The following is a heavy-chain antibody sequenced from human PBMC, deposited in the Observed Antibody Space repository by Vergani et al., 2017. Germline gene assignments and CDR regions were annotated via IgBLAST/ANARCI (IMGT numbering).Heavy chain of an antibody. V-gene: IGHV4-39*01. Sequence: QVQLQESGPGLVKPSETLSLTCTVSGGSISSSSYYWGWIRQPPGKGLEWIGSIYYSGSTYYNPSLKSRVTISVDTSKNQFSLKLSSVTAADTAVYYCARRHADFWSGYNWLDPWGQGTLVTVSS. J-gene: IGHJ5*02. D-gene: IGHD3-3*01. CDR3: ARRHADFWSGYNWLDP. CDR1: GGSISSSSYY. CDR2: IYYSGST.